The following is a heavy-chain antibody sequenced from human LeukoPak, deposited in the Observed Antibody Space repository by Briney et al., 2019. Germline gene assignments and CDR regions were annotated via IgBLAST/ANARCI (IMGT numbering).Heavy chain of an antibody. CDR2: INPSGGST. J-gene: IGHJ5*02. Sequence: ASVKVSCKASGYTFTSYYMHWVRQAPGQGLEWMGIINPSGGSTSYAQKFQGRVTMTRDTSTSTVYMELSSLRSEDTAVYYCARGTGSGPPPNWFDPWGQGTLVTVSS. D-gene: IGHD3-3*01. CDR1: GYTFTSYY. CDR3: ARGTGSGPPPNWFDP. V-gene: IGHV1-46*01.